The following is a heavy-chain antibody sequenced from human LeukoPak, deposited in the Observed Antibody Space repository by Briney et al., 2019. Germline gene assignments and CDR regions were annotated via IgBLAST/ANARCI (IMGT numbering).Heavy chain of an antibody. D-gene: IGHD3-22*01. CDR2: INHSGST. J-gene: IGHJ4*02. CDR3: ARGQHYDSSGYNLDY. V-gene: IGHV4-34*01. Sequence: PSETLSLTCAVYGGSFSGYYWSWIRQPPGKGLEWIGEINHSGSTNYNPSLKSRVTISVDTSKNQFSLKLSSVTAADTAVYYCARGQHYDSSGYNLDYWGQGTLVTVSS. CDR1: GGSFSGYY.